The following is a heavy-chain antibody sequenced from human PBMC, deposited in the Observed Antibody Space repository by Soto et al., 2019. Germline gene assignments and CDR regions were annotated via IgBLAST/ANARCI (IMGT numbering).Heavy chain of an antibody. CDR3: ARDTPPTDH. J-gene: IGHJ5*02. CDR2: ISAYNTNT. CDR1: GYTFTSYH. Sequence: QVQLVQSGAEVKKPGASVKVSCKTSGYTFTSYHISWVRQAPGQGLEWMGWISAYNTNTNYAQKFQGRVTMTTATLTSTAYMELRSLSSDDTAVYYCARDTPPTDHWGQGTLVTVSS. V-gene: IGHV1-18*01.